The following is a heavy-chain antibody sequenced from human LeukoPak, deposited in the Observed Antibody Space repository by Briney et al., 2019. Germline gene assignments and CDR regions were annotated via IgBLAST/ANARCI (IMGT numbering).Heavy chain of an antibody. D-gene: IGHD1-26*01. CDR1: GGSISNYC. J-gene: IGHJ5*02. V-gene: IGHV4-4*07. CDR3: ARDREVGRDNAISWFDP. Sequence: SETLPLTRTVSGGSISNYCWSWIRQPAGNGLEWIGRICATGSSNYNPFLKSRVTMSVDTSKKQFSLKLSSVTAADTAVYYCARDREVGRDNAISWFDPWGQGILVTVSS. CDR2: ICATGSS.